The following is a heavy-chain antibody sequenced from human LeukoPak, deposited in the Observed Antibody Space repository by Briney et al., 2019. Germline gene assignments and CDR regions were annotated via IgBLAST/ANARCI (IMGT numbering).Heavy chain of an antibody. CDR1: GSTFRDYY. CDR2: ISSSGSTI. CDR3: ARDWAPSSSDAFDI. V-gene: IGHV3-11*04. D-gene: IGHD6-6*01. J-gene: IGHJ3*02. Sequence: GGSLRLSCAASGSTFRDYYMSWIRQAPGKGLEWVSYISSSGSTIYYADSVKGRFTISRDNAKNSLYLQMNSLRVEDTAVYYCARDWAPSSSDAFDIWGQGTRVTVSS.